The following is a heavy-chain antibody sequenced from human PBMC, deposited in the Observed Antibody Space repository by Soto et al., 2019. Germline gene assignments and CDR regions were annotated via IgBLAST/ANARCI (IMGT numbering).Heavy chain of an antibody. D-gene: IGHD3-3*01. J-gene: IGHJ3*02. V-gene: IGHV1-58*02. CDR3: AAAGTIFGVVISGHDAFDI. CDR2: IVVGSGNT. CDR1: GFTFTSSA. Sequence: QMQLVQSGPEVKKPGTSVKVSCKASGFTFTSSAMQWVRQARGQRLEWIGWIVVGSGNTNYAQKFQERVTITRDMSTSTAYMELSSLRSEDTAVYYCAAAGTIFGVVISGHDAFDILGQGTMVTVSS.